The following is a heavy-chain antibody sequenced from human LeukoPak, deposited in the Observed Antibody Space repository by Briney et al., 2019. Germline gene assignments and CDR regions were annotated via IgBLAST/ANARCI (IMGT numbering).Heavy chain of an antibody. D-gene: IGHD5-24*01. J-gene: IGHJ4*02. V-gene: IGHV3-23*01. CDR2: IGSDGKT. CDR3: AIDTRDGYNSDY. CDR1: GFPFSSYA. Sequence: PGGSLRLSCEASGFPFSSYAMTWVRQAPGKGLEWVSSIGSDGKTHYSESVKGRFTISRDSSKNTLYLQMSSLRAEDTAVYYCAIDTRDGYNSDYWGQGTLVTVSS.